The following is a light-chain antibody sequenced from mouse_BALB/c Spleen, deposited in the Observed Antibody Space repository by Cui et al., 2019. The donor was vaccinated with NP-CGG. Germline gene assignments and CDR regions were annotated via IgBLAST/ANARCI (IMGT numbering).Light chain of an antibody. V-gene: IGLV1*01. CDR1: TGAVTTSNY. Sequence: QAVVTQESELTTSPGETVTLTCRSSTGAVTTSNYANWVQEKPEHLFTGLIGGTNNRVPGVPARFSGSLIGDKAALTNTGAQTEDEAIYFCALWYSNHWVFGGGTKLTVL. CDR2: GTN. CDR3: ALWYSNHWV. J-gene: IGLJ1*01.